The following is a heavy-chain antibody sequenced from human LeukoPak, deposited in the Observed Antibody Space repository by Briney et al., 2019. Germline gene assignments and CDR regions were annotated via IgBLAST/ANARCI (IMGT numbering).Heavy chain of an antibody. J-gene: IGHJ4*02. CDR3: AKDEVTSGGGLDY. Sequence: GGSLRLSCAVSGFTVSSKFMHWVRQAPGKGLEWVSVIYSGGITYYADSVKGRFTVSRDNSRNTMYLHMNSLEVEDTAVYYCAKDEVTSGGGLDYWGQGTLVTVSS. V-gene: IGHV3-53*01. CDR2: IYSGGIT. D-gene: IGHD3-16*01. CDR1: GFTVSSKF.